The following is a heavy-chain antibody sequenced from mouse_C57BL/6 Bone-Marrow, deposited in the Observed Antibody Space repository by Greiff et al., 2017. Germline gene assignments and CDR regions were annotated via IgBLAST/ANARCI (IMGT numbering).Heavy chain of an antibody. Sequence: VQLQQPGAELVRPGSSVKLSCKASGYTFTSYWMDWVKQRPGQGLEWIGNIYPSDSETHYNQKFKDKATLTVDKSSSTAYMQRSSLTSEDSAVYYCARWGWDEDYAMDYWGQGTSVTVSS. V-gene: IGHV1-61*01. CDR3: ARWGWDEDYAMDY. CDR2: IYPSDSET. CDR1: GYTFTSYW. J-gene: IGHJ4*01. D-gene: IGHD4-1*01.